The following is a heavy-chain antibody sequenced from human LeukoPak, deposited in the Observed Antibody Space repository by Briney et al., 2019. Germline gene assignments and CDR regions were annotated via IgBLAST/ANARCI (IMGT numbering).Heavy chain of an antibody. CDR2: ISSGSSTR. CDR3: ARLRYYAVDV. J-gene: IGHJ6*02. CDR1: GFTFNTFD. Sequence: GGSLRLSCAASGFTFNTFDMTWVRQAPGKGLECVSYISSGSSTRYYADSVKGRFTISRDNAKSSLLLQMNSLRAEDTAVYFCARLRYYAVDVWGQGTTVIVSS. V-gene: IGHV3-48*01.